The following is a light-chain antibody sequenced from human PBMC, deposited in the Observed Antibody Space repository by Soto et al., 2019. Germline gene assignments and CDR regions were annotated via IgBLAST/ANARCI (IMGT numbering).Light chain of an antibody. Sequence: NFMLTQPHSVSEPPGKTVTISCTRSSGSIASNYVQWYQQRPGSAPTTVIYEDNQRPSGVPDRFSGSIDSSSNSASLTISGLKTEDEADYYCQSYDSSKGVVFGGGTKVTVL. V-gene: IGLV6-57*04. J-gene: IGLJ2*01. CDR1: SGSIASNY. CDR2: EDN. CDR3: QSYDSSKGVV.